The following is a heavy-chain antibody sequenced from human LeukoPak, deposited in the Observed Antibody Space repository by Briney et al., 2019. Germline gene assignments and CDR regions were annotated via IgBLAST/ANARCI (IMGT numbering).Heavy chain of an antibody. Sequence: GGSLRLSCAGSGFTLSSYWMHWVRQGPGKGLVWVSRIYSEGSRTTYADSVKGRFTISRDNAKNSLYLQMNSLRAEDTAVYYCARGRGHFDYWGQGTLVTVSS. V-gene: IGHV3-74*01. CDR1: GFTLSSYW. J-gene: IGHJ4*02. CDR3: ARGRGHFDY. D-gene: IGHD3-16*01. CDR2: IYSEGSRT.